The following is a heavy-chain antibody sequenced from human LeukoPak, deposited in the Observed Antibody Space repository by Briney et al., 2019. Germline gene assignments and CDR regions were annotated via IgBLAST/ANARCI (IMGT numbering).Heavy chain of an antibody. CDR1: GFTFDDYP. V-gene: IGHV3-9*01. Sequence: ALRLSCVASGFTFDDYPMHWVRHRPGKGLEGVAGISWNSGRKVYGEAVKGRLTISRDNAKNSLHIQMNRLRPQDTALYYCAKDRALVGRPYFYYIDLWGIGTPVTVSS. J-gene: IGHJ6*03. D-gene: IGHD1-26*01. CDR3: AKDRALVGRPYFYYIDL. CDR2: ISWNSGRK.